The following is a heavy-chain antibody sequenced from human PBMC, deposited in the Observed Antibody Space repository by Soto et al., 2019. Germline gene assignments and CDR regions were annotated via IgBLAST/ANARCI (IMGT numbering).Heavy chain of an antibody. CDR3: ARDAYCSSTSCYSPPR. CDR2: IYYSGST. D-gene: IGHD2-2*01. Sequence: ETLSLTCTVSGGSVNSANAYWGWVRQTPGQGLEWIGYIYYSGSTNYNPSLKSRVTISVDTSKNQFSLKLSSVTAADTAVYYCARDAYCSSTSCYSPPRWGQGTLVTVSS. V-gene: IGHV4-61*01. J-gene: IGHJ4*02. CDR1: GGSVNSANAY.